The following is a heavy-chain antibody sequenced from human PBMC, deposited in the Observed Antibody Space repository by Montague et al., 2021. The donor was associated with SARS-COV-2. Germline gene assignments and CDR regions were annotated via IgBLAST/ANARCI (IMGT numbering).Heavy chain of an antibody. V-gene: IGHV4-34*01. CDR2: MNHRGGA. Sequence: SETLSLTCAVYGGPFSGYYWNWVRQSPGKGLEWIGEMNHRGGANYNPSLGSRVTMSGDTSKNQFFLKLNSVTAADAAVYYCARGQNVSTMRGARGWGGGFDFWGQGTTVTVSS. CDR3: ARGQNVSTMRGARGWGGGFDF. J-gene: IGHJ6*02. CDR1: GGPFSGYY. D-gene: IGHD3-10*01.